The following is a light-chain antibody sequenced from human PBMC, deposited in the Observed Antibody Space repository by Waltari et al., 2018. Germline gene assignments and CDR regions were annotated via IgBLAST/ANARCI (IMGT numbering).Light chain of an antibody. J-gene: IGLJ3*02. CDR3: AAWDDSLNGWV. V-gene: IGLV1-44*01. CDR2: NNK. CDR1: SSNIGGNT. Sequence: HSVLTQPPSASGTPGQRVTISCSGSSSNIGGNTVNWYQQLPGTAPKLLIHNNKPRPAGVPDRLSGSKSATSASLAISGLQSEDEADYYCAAWDDSLNGWVFGGGTKLTVL.